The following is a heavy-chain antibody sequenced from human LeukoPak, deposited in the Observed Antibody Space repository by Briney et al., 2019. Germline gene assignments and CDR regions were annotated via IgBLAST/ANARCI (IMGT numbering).Heavy chain of an antibody. J-gene: IGHJ4*02. Sequence: GGSLRLSCEASGFTFSSYAMSWVRQAPGKGLEWVSAISGSGGSTYYADSVKGRFTISRDNSKNTLYLQMNSLRAEDTAVYYCAKGYCSSTSCYFHYWGQGTLVTVSS. V-gene: IGHV3-23*01. CDR2: ISGSGGST. D-gene: IGHD2-2*01. CDR3: AKGYCSSTSCYFHY. CDR1: GFTFSSYA.